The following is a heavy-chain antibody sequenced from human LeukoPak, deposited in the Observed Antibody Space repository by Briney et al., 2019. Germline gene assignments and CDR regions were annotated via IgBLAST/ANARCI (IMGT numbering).Heavy chain of an antibody. CDR1: GFTVSSRY. D-gene: IGHD3-22*01. V-gene: IGHV3-53*01. J-gene: IGHJ3*02. CDR3: ARDFQLYYDSSGYGAFDI. CDR2: IYSGGST. Sequence: PGGSLRLSCAASGFTVSSRYMIWVRQAPGKGLEWVSVIYSGGSTYYADSVKGRFTISRDNSKNTLYLQMNSLRAEDTAVYYCARDFQLYYDSSGYGAFDIWGQGTMVTVSS.